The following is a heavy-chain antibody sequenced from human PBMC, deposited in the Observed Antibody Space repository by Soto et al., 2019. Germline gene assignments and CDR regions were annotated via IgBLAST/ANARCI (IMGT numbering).Heavy chain of an antibody. CDR1: GYTFTSYY. D-gene: IGHD2-2*01. CDR3: ARHDCISTSCYYYYYYSMDV. CDR2: INPSGGST. J-gene: IGHJ6*02. Sequence: ASVKVSCKASGYTFTSYYMHWVRQAPGQGLERMGIINPSGGSTSYAQKFQGRVTMTRGTSTSTVYMELSSLRSEDTAVYYFARHDCISTSCYYYYYYSMDVWGQGTTVTVSS. V-gene: IGHV1-46*01.